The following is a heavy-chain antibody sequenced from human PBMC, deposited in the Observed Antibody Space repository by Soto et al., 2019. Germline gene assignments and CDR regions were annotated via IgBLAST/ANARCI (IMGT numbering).Heavy chain of an antibody. V-gene: IGHV3-64D*06. J-gene: IGHJ4*02. CDR2: ISSNGGST. CDR1: GFTFSSYA. CDR3: VKDHPNFYCSSTSCPVGFDY. Sequence: GGSLRLSCSASGFTFSSYAMHWVRQAPGKGLEFVSAISSNGGSTYYADSVKGRFTISRDNSKNTLYLQMSSLRAEDTAVYYCVKDHPNFYCSSTSCPVGFDYWGQGTLVTVSS. D-gene: IGHD2-2*01.